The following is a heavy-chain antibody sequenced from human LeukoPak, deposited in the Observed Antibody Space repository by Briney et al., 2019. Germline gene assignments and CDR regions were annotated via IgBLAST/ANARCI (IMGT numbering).Heavy chain of an antibody. D-gene: IGHD3-10*01. CDR3: ARATADSVGLLWFGELLPRDYMDV. Sequence: ASVKVSCKASGYTFTNYYMHWVRQAPGQGLEWMGIINPSGGSTSYAQKFQGRVTMTRNTSISTAYMELSSLRSEDTAVYYCARATADSVGLLWFGELLPRDYMDVWGKGTTVTVSS. CDR1: GYTFTNYY. J-gene: IGHJ6*03. V-gene: IGHV1-46*01. CDR2: INPSGGST.